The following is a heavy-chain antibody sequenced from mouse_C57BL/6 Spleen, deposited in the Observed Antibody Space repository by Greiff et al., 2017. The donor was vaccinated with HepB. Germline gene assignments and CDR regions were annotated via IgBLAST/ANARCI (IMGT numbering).Heavy chain of an antibody. J-gene: IGHJ2*01. CDR3: ARQDGPLDY. Sequence: EVKLMESGGGLVQPGGSLKLSCAASGFTFSDYYMYWVRQTPEKRLEWVAYISNGGGSTYYPDTVKGRFTISRDNAKNTLYLQMSRLKSEDTAMYYCARQDGPLDYWGQGTTLTVSS. V-gene: IGHV5-12*01. D-gene: IGHD1-2*01. CDR1: GFTFSDYY. CDR2: ISNGGGST.